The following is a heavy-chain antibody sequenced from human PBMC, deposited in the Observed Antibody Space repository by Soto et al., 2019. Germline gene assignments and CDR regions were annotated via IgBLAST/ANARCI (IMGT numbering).Heavy chain of an antibody. J-gene: IGHJ4*02. V-gene: IGHV3-30*18. CDR2: ISYDGSNK. Sequence: PGGSLRLSCAASGFTFSSYGMHWVRQAPGKGLEWVAVISYDGSNKYYADSVKGRFTISRDNSKNTLYLQMNSLRAEDTAVYYCAKDAHRYYYGSGSHFDYWGQGTLVTVSS. D-gene: IGHD3-10*01. CDR3: AKDAHRYYYGSGSHFDY. CDR1: GFTFSSYG.